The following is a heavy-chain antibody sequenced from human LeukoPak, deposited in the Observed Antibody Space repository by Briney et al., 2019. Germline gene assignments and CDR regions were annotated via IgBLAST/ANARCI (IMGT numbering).Heavy chain of an antibody. D-gene: IGHD6-13*01. J-gene: IGHJ6*03. Sequence: SVKVSCKASGGIFSSYAIGWVRQAPGQGLEWMGRIIPVFGTTISAQNFQGRVTITADESTSTAYMELNSLRSEDTAVYYCARGGGSSANMDVWGKGTTVTVSS. CDR2: IIPVFGTT. CDR1: GGIFSSYA. V-gene: IGHV1-69*15. CDR3: ARGGGSSANMDV.